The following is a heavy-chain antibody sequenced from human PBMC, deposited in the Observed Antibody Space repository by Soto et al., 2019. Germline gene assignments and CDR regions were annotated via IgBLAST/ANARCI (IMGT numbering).Heavy chain of an antibody. V-gene: IGHV1-69*02. CDR2: IIPILGIA. CDR1: GGTFSSYT. Sequence: QVQLVQSGAEVKKPGSSVKVSCKASGGTFSSYTISWVRQAPGQGLEWMGRIIPILGIANYAQKFQGRVTITAAKXXSXAXXALSSLRSEDTAVYYCARVLVVVAAKGGDPWYFDLWGRGTLVTVSS. D-gene: IGHD2-15*01. CDR3: ARVLVVVAAKGGDPWYFDL. J-gene: IGHJ2*01.